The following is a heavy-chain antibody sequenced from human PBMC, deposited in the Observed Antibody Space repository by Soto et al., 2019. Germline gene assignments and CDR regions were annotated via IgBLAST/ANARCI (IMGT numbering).Heavy chain of an antibody. CDR3: ARDLGTTYSSGWEGFDY. CDR1: GFTFSSYA. J-gene: IGHJ4*02. Sequence: QVQLVESGGGVVQPGRSLRLSCAASGFTFSSYAMHWVRQAPGKGLEWVAVISYDGSNKYYADSVKGRFTISRDNSNNTLYLQMNSLRAEDTAVYYCARDLGTTYSSGWEGFDYWGQGTLVTVSS. CDR2: ISYDGSNK. V-gene: IGHV3-30-3*01. D-gene: IGHD6-19*01.